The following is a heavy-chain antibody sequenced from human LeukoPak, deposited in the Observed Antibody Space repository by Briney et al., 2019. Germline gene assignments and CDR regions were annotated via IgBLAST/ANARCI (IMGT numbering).Heavy chain of an antibody. V-gene: IGHV3-23*01. D-gene: IGHD1-26*01. CDR2: ISGSGGST. J-gene: IGHJ5*02. Sequence: PGGSLRLSCAASGFTFSSYAMSWVRQAPGKGLEWVSAISGSGGSTYYADSVKGRFTISRDNSKNTLYLQMNSLRAEDTAVYYCAKDGIRDSGSYRVRAGNWFDPWGQGTLVTVSS. CDR1: GFTFSSYA. CDR3: AKDGIRDSGSYRVRAGNWFDP.